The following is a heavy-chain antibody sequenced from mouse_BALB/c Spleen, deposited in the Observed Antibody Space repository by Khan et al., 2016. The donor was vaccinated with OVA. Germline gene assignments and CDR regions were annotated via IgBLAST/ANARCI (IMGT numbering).Heavy chain of an antibody. D-gene: IGHD1-1*01. Sequence: EVELVESGGGLVQPGGSRKLSCAASGFTFSSYGMHWVRQAPEKGLEWVAYISGDSNTIYYADTVKGRFTIFRDNPKNTLLLQMTSLMSEDTARYYGSTSYFYGYYFDYWGPGTTLAVSS. V-gene: IGHV5-17*02. CDR1: GFTFSSYG. CDR2: ISGDSNTI. CDR3: STSYFYGYYFDY. J-gene: IGHJ2*01.